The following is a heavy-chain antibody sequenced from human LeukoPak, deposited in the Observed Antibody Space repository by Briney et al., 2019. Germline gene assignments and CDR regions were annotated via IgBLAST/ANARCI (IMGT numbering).Heavy chain of an antibody. Sequence: GGSLRLSCAASGFTVSSTYMSWVRQAPGKGLEWVSVIYSGGNIYYIDSVKGRFTISRDTSKNTLYLQMNSLRAEDTAVYYCARVSKWLYFDYWGQGTLVTVSS. CDR3: ARVSKWLYFDY. CDR1: GFTVSSTY. D-gene: IGHD5-12*01. V-gene: IGHV3-53*01. CDR2: IYSGGNI. J-gene: IGHJ4*02.